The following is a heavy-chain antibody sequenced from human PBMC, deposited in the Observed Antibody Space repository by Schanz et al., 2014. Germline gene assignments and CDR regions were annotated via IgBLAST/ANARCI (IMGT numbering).Heavy chain of an antibody. J-gene: IGHJ4*02. CDR3: ARDGDFDY. CDR1: GFTFSTYC. V-gene: IGHV3-74*01. CDR2: INSDGTTT. Sequence: EVQLVESGGGLVQPGGSLRLSCAASGFTFSTYCMHWVRQAPGKGLVWVSHINSDGTTTTYADSVKGRFTISRDNAENTLYLQMNSLRAEDTAVYYCARDGDFDYWGQGTLVTVSS.